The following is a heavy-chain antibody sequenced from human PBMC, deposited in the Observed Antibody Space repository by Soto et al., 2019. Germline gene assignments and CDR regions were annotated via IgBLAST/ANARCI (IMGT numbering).Heavy chain of an antibody. V-gene: IGHV4-4*02. CDR3: AERDLISGSYRGFDY. D-gene: IGHD3-10*01. Sequence: QVQLQESGPGLVKPSGTLSLTCAVSGGFISSSNWWSWVRQRPGKGLEWIGEIYHSGSTNYNPSLTSGVTISVDKSKNQFSLKLSSVTAADTAVYYCAERDLISGSYRGFDYWGQGTLVTVSS. CDR2: IYHSGST. CDR1: GGFISSSNW. J-gene: IGHJ4*02.